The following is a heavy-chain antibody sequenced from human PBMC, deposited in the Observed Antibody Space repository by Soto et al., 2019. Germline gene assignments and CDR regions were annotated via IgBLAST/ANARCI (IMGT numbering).Heavy chain of an antibody. D-gene: IGHD2-2*01. V-gene: IGHV3-30*18. CDR1: GFTFSSYG. Sequence: GGSLRLSCAASGFTFSSYGMHWVRQAPGKWLEWVAVISYDGSNKYYADSVKGRFTISRDNSKNTLYLQMNSLRAEDTAVYYCAKVRYSSPMGYYYGMDVWGQGXTVTVYS. J-gene: IGHJ6*02. CDR2: ISYDGSNK. CDR3: AKVRYSSPMGYYYGMDV.